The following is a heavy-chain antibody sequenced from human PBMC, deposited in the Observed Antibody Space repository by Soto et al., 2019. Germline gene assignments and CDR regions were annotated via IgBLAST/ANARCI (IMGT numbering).Heavy chain of an antibody. CDR2: IYNSVST. Sequence: SETLSLTCTVSGGSISSDYWSWIRQPPGKGLEWIGYIYNSVSTNYNPSLKSRVTISVDTSKNQFSLKLSSVTAADTAVYYCAIYSSIGAYDGEWGQGTLVTVSS. D-gene: IGHD3-10*01. V-gene: IGHV4-59*08. J-gene: IGHJ4*02. CDR1: GGSISSDY. CDR3: AIYSSIGAYDGE.